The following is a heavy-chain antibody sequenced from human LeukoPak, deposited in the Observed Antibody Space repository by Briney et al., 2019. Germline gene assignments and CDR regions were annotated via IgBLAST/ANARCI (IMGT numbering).Heavy chain of an antibody. J-gene: IGHJ4*02. Sequence: PGGSLRLSCAASGFTFRSYAMHWVRQAPGKGREWVAVISYDGSNKYDADSVKGRFTISRDSSKNTVYLQMNSLRAEDTAVYYCARDPSVAFTFDYWGQGALVTVSS. CDR3: ARDPSVAFTFDY. CDR1: GFTFRSYA. D-gene: IGHD6-19*01. CDR2: ISYDGSNK. V-gene: IGHV3-30*04.